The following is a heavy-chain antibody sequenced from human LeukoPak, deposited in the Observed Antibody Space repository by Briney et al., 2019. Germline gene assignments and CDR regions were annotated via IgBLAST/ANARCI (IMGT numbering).Heavy chain of an antibody. CDR3: TRVTSWRTGFDY. CDR2: ITWNSDDM. Sequence: PGESLRLSRAASGFSFEAYGMYWVRQAPGKGLEWVSGITWNSDDMAYADSVKGRFTISRDNAKNCLYLQMNSLTVEDTALYYCTRVTSWRTGFDYWGQGTLVTVSS. CDR1: GFSFEAYG. D-gene: IGHD1-1*01. V-gene: IGHV3-9*01. J-gene: IGHJ4*02.